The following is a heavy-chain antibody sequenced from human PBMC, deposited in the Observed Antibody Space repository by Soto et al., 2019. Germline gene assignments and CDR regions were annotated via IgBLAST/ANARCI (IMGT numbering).Heavy chain of an antibody. D-gene: IGHD2-15*01. Sequence: ASVKVSCKASGYTFTGYYMHWVRQAPGQGLEWMGWINPNSGGTNYAQKFQGWVTMTRDTSISTAYMELSRLRSDDTAVYYGARVSRGVHCSGGSCYAGGFDPWGQGTLVTVSS. CDR2: INPNSGGT. V-gene: IGHV1-2*04. J-gene: IGHJ5*02. CDR1: GYTFTGYY. CDR3: ARVSRGVHCSGGSCYAGGFDP.